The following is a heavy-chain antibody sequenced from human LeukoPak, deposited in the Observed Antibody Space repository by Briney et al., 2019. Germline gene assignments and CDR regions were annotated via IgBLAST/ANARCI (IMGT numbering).Heavy chain of an antibody. J-gene: IGHJ4*02. CDR2: IKPDGSQI. Sequence: GGSLRLSCAASGFTFSSYWMTWARQAPGKGLEWVANIKPDGSQIYYVDSVKGRFTISRDNAKNSLYLQMNSLRAEGTAVYYCARDLNWETYWGQGTLVTVSS. CDR3: ARDLNWETY. CDR1: GFTFSSYW. D-gene: IGHD1-1*01. V-gene: IGHV3-7*01.